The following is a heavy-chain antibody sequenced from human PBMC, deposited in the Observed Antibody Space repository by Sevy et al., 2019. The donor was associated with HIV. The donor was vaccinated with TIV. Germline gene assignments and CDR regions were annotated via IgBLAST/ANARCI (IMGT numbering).Heavy chain of an antibody. J-gene: IGHJ4*02. V-gene: IGHV3-7*01. CDR3: ARFVSLGY. CDR2: ISQGGSEE. CDR1: GFTFSSSS. Sequence: GGSLRLSCAASGFTFSSSSMTWVRQAPGKGWEWVATISQGGSEEYYVDSVKGRFTISRDKARKSLYLQMNSLSAVDTAVYFCARFVSLGYWGQGTLVTVSS. D-gene: IGHD6-13*01.